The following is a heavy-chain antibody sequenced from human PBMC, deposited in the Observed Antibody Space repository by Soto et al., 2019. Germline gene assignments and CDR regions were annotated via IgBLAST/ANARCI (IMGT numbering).Heavy chain of an antibody. Sequence: QVQLVQSGAEVREPGASVKVSCKPSGYTFTTFDINWVRQATGHGFEWMGWMNPNTGNTGYGPKFQGRVSMTRNTSISTAYLELSGLTSDDTAVYFCVSKAKGLPVRRDFDYWGQGTLVTVSS. CDR2: MNPNTGNT. CDR3: VSKAKGLPVRRDFDY. J-gene: IGHJ4*02. D-gene: IGHD2-2*01. V-gene: IGHV1-8*01. CDR1: GYTFTTFD.